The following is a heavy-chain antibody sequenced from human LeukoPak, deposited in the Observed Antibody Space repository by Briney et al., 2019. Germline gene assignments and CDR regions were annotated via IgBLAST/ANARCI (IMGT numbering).Heavy chain of an antibody. CDR2: ISGSGGTI. CDR3: AKDHRYSGYENPNYNYYMDV. V-gene: IGHV3-23*01. D-gene: IGHD5-12*01. Sequence: TGRSLRLSCAASGFTFSSYVMSWVRQAPGKGLEWVSAISGSGGTIYSAASMKGLFPISRDNSKNTLYLQINTLRADDTAVYYCAKDHRYSGYENPNYNYYMDVWGKGTTVTVSS. J-gene: IGHJ6*03. CDR1: GFTFSSYV.